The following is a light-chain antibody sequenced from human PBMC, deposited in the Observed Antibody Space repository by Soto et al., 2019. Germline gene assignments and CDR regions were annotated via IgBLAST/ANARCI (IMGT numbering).Light chain of an antibody. CDR3: QQYNTFLT. J-gene: IGKJ4*01. V-gene: IGKV1-5*03. CDR2: EAS. Sequence: DIQMTQSHTTVSASVGDRVTITVLAGHRLIKWLAWYQQKPGKAPKLLIYEASTLQSGVPSRFSGSGSGTEFTLTISSLQPDDSATYYCQQYNTFLTFGGGTKVDIK. CDR1: HRLIKW.